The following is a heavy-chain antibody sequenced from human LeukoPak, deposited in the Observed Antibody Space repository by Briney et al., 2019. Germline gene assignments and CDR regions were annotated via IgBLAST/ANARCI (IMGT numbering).Heavy chain of an antibody. J-gene: IGHJ4*02. D-gene: IGHD3-10*01. CDR3: ARGSGFTLLWFGELEDY. CDR2: IRYDGSNK. Sequence: GGSLRLSCAASGFTFSSYGMHWVRQAPGKGLEWVAFIRYDGSNKYYADSVKGRFTISRDNSKNTLYLQMNSLRAEDTAVYYCARGSGFTLLWFGELEDYWGQGTLVTVSS. V-gene: IGHV3-30*02. CDR1: GFTFSSYG.